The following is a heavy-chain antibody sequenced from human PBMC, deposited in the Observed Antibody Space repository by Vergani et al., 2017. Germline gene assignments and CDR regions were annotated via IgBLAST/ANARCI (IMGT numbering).Heavy chain of an antibody. J-gene: IGHJ4*02. CDR2: IYHSGST. D-gene: IGHD1-26*01. CDR1: GGSISSGGYS. CDR3: AAQWEQEYYFDY. Sequence: LQLQESGSGLVKPSQTLSLTCAVSGGSISSGGYSWSGIRQPPGKGLVWIGYIYHSGSTYYNPSLKSRVTISVDRSKNQFSLKLSSVTAADTAVYYCAAQWEQEYYFDYWGQGTLVTVSS. V-gene: IGHV4-30-2*01.